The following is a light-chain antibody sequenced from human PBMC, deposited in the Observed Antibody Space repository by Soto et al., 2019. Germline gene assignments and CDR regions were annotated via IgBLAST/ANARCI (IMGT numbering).Light chain of an antibody. CDR2: GAP. V-gene: IGKV3-20*01. CDR1: KSVSSSF. Sequence: ELVLTQSPGTLSLSPGERATLSCRASKSVSSSFLAWYQQKPGQAPRLLIYGAPSRATGIPDRFSGSGSGTDFTLTIIRLEPEDFAVYYCQQHDRSPRTFGPVTKVDIK. J-gene: IGKJ3*01. CDR3: QQHDRSPRT.